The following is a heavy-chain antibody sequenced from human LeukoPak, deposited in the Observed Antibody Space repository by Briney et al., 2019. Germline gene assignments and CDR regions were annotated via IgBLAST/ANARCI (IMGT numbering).Heavy chain of an antibody. Sequence: SETLSLTCTVSGGSISSSSYYWSWIRQPPGKGLEWIGYIYSNGNTNYNPSLKSRVTISVEVSKNQFSLKLTSVTAADTAVYYCARREGVVTHFDYWGQGTLVTVSS. J-gene: IGHJ4*02. V-gene: IGHV4-61*05. CDR3: ARREGVVTHFDY. CDR2: IYSNGNT. CDR1: GGSISSSSYY. D-gene: IGHD2-15*01.